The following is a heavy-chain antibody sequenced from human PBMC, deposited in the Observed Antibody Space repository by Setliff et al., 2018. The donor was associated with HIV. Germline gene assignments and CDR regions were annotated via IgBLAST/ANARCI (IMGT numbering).Heavy chain of an antibody. CDR2: ITWDGITT. Sequence: GGSLRLSCAASGFTFDDYAMLWVRQAPGKGLEWISLITWDGITTYYADSVRGRFTVSRDNDKNSLFLQMNSLRPEDTAFYYCAKDKYYDVPGSSSLDSWGQGALVTVSS. V-gene: IGHV3-43D*04. CDR3: AKDKYYDVPGSSSLDS. CDR1: GFTFDDYA. J-gene: IGHJ4*02. D-gene: IGHD3-16*01.